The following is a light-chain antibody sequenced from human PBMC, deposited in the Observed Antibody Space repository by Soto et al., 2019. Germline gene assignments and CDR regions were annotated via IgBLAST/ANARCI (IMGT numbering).Light chain of an antibody. V-gene: IGKV3-11*01. J-gene: IGKJ1*01. Sequence: IVLTQSPATLSLSPGERAALSCRASQSVSTSLAWYQHKPGQAPRLIIYDASKRAPGIPARFSGSGSGTDFTLTISRPEPEDFAVYYCQVRDVWPTFGQGTKVDI. CDR1: QSVSTS. CDR3: QVRDVWPT. CDR2: DAS.